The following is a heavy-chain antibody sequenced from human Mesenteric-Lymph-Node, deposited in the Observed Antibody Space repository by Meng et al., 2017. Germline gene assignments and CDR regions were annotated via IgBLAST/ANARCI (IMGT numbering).Heavy chain of an antibody. CDR1: GDPISSGEYF. CDR2: MDYRGST. D-gene: IGHD2-2*01. Sequence: QVQLQEPGPGLVKPSQTLSLTCTVSGDPISSGEYFWSWIRQPPGKGLEWIGYMDYRGSTFYNPSLKSRVTISVDTSKNQFSLKLSSVTAADTAVYFCARGELLWDYWGQGTLVTVSS. V-gene: IGHV4-30-4*01. CDR3: ARGELLWDY. J-gene: IGHJ4*02.